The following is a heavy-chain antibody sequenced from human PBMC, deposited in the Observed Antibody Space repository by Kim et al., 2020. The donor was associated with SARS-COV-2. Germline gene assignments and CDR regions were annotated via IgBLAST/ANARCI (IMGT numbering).Heavy chain of an antibody. Sequence: ASVKVSCKASGYTFTSYGISWVRQAPGQGLEWMGWISAYNGNTNYAQKLQGRVTMTTDTSTSTAYMELRSLRSDDTAVYYCARMHDSSGYYQYNWFDPWGQGTLVTVSS. D-gene: IGHD3-22*01. CDR1: GYTFTSYG. J-gene: IGHJ5*02. CDR2: ISAYNGNT. V-gene: IGHV1-18*04. CDR3: ARMHDSSGYYQYNWFDP.